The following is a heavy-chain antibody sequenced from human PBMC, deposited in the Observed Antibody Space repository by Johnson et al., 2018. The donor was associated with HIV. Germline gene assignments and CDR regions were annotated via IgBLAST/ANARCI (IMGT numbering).Heavy chain of an antibody. CDR1: GFTFSNYA. CDR2: ISGSGGST. Sequence: VQLMESGGGLVQPGGSLRLSCAASGFTFSNYAMSWVRQAPGKGLEWVSDISGSGGSTYYADSVKGRFTISRDNSKNTLYLQMNSLRAEDTAVYYCARDGIGRGIVGANDAFDIWGQGTMVTVSS. V-gene: IGHV3-23*01. CDR3: ARDGIGRGIVGANDAFDI. J-gene: IGHJ3*02. D-gene: IGHD1-26*01.